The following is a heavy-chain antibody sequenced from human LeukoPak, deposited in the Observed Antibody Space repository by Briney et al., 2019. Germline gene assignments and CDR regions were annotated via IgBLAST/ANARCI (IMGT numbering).Heavy chain of an antibody. CDR2: ISSSGSTI. J-gene: IGHJ4*02. V-gene: IGHV3-48*03. CDR1: GFTSSSYE. Sequence: PGGSLRLSCAASGFTSSSYEMNWVRQAPGKGLEGGSYISSSGSTIYYADSVKGRFTISRDNAKNSLYLQMNSLRAEDTAVYYCAKAYGTNGYYQLPIDFWGQGTLVTVSS. CDR3: AKAYGTNGYYQLPIDF. D-gene: IGHD3-22*01.